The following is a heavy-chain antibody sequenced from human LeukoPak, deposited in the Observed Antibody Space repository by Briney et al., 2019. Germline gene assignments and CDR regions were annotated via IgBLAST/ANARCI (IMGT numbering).Heavy chain of an antibody. Sequence: SETLSLICTVSGGSISSSSYYWGWIRQPPGKGLEWIGSIYYSGSTYYNPSLKSRVTISVDTSKNQFSLKLSSVTAADTAVYYCARGMVYYFDYWGQGTLVTVSS. CDR2: IYYSGST. CDR1: GGSISSSSYY. CDR3: ARGMVYYFDY. J-gene: IGHJ4*02. D-gene: IGHD3-10*01. V-gene: IGHV4-39*07.